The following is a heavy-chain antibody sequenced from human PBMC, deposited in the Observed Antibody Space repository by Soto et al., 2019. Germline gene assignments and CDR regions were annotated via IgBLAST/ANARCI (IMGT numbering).Heavy chain of an antibody. J-gene: IGHJ4*02. V-gene: IGHV3-74*01. CDR3: ARVGGSAGNFDY. CDR2: ISGDGSFT. Sequence: EVQLVESGGGLVQPGGSLRLSCGASGFTFSNYWMHWVRQAPGEGLVWVSRISGDGSFTRFADSVKGRFTISRDNAKNTMSLQMNSLRVDDTAVYYCARVGGSAGNFDYWGQGPLVTVSS. CDR1: GFTFSNYW. D-gene: IGHD2-15*01.